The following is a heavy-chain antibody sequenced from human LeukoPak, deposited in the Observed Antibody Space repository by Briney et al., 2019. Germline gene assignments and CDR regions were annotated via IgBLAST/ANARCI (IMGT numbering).Heavy chain of an antibody. J-gene: IGHJ4*02. Sequence: ASVKVSCKASGYTFTSYGISWVRQAPGQGLEWMGWISAYNGNTNYAQKLQGRVTMTTDTSTSTAYMELRSLRSNDTAVYYCARAFESIRYCSGGSCYLLTYWGQGTLVTVSS. CDR3: ARAFESIRYCSGGSCYLLTY. CDR1: GYTFTSYG. V-gene: IGHV1-18*01. D-gene: IGHD2-15*01. CDR2: ISAYNGNT.